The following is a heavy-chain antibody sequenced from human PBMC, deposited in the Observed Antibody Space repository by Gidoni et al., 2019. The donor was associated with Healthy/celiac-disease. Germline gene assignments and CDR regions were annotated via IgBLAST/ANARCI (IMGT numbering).Heavy chain of an antibody. CDR3: ARLPPAVVPAAMDYYGMDV. CDR1: GYTFTSYY. CDR2: INPSVGST. D-gene: IGHD2-2*01. Sequence: QVQLVQYGAEVKKPGASVKVSCKASGYTFTSYYMHWVRQAPGQGLEWLGIINPSVGSTSYAQKFQGRVTMTRDTSTSTVYMELSSLRSEDTAVYYCARLPPAVVPAAMDYYGMDVWGQGTTVTVSS. V-gene: IGHV1-46*01. J-gene: IGHJ6*02.